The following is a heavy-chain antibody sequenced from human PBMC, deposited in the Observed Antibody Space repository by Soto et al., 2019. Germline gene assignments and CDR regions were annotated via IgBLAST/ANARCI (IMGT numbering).Heavy chain of an antibody. V-gene: IGHV3-21*01. J-gene: IGHJ4*02. CDR1: GFTFSSYS. Sequence: GGSLRLSCAASGFTFSSYSMNWVRQAPGKGLEWVSSISSSSGYIYYADSVKGRFTISRDNAKNSLYLQMNSLRAEDTAVYYCARVAAGTRPGRDYWGQGTLVTVSS. CDR2: ISSSSGYI. CDR3: ARVAAGTRPGRDY. D-gene: IGHD1-1*01.